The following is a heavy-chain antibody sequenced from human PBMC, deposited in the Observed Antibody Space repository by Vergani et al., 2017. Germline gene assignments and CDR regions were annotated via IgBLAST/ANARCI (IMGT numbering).Heavy chain of an antibody. CDR1: GFTFSSYG. CDR3: ARARRQWLVQDFDAFDI. CDR2: IWSDGSNK. D-gene: IGHD6-19*01. J-gene: IGHJ3*02. V-gene: IGHV3-33*01. Sequence: QVQLVESGGGVVQPGRSLRLSCAASGFTFSSYGMHWVRQAPGKGLEWVDVIWSDGSNKYYADSVKGRFTISRDNSKNTLYLQRNSLRGEDTAVYYCARARRQWLVQDFDAFDIWGQGTMVTVSS.